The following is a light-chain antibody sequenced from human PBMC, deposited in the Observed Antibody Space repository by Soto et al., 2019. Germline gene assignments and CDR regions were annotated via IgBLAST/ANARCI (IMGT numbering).Light chain of an antibody. Sequence: QSVLTQPPSASGTPGQRVTISCSGSSSNIGNNPVNWYQQLPGTAPKLLIYSNSHRPSGVPDRFSASKSGTSASLAISGLQSEDEADYYCAAWDDSLTGSWVFGGGTKVTVL. CDR2: SNS. CDR1: SSNIGNNP. V-gene: IGLV1-44*01. J-gene: IGLJ3*02. CDR3: AAWDDSLTGSWV.